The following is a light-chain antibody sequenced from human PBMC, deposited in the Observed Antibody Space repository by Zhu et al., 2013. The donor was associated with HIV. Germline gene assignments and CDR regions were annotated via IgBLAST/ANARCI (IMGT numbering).Light chain of an antibody. V-gene: IGKV1-5*01. CDR1: QSIGRW. Sequence: IQMTQSPSSLSASVGDRVTITCRASQSIGRWLAWYQQKPGKAPKLLIYDASILESGVPSIFSGSGSGTEFTLSISSLQADDFAPYYCQQYHSYPYSFGQGTKLQIK. CDR2: DAS. CDR3: QQYHSYPYS. J-gene: IGKJ2*03.